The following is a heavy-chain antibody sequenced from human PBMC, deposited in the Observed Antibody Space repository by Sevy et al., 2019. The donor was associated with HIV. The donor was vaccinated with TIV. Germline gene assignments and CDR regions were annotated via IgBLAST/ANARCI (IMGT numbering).Heavy chain of an antibody. CDR1: GGSISSSGSY. J-gene: IGHJ4*02. D-gene: IGHD3-10*01. Sequence: SETLSLTCTVSGGSISSSGSYWGWIRQPPGKGLEWIGGMYYSGSTYHSPSLKTRITISVDTSKNQFSLRLSSVIAADTAVYYCARNRDCVTMVRGIDQWGQGTLVTVSS. CDR3: ARNRDCVTMVRGIDQ. V-gene: IGHV4-39*01. CDR2: MYYSGST.